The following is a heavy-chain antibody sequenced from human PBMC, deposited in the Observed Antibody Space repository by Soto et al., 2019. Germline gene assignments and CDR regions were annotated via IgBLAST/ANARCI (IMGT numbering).Heavy chain of an antibody. D-gene: IGHD2-2*01. CDR1: GFTFSSYA. CDR2: ISGGGGST. J-gene: IGHJ6*02. V-gene: IGHV3-23*01. CDR3: AKVVSLGVVVPAASWNYYYGMDV. Sequence: PGGSLRLSCAASGFTFSSYAMSWVRQAPGKGLEWVSAISGGGGSTYYADSVKGRFTISRDNSKNTLYLQMNSLRAEDTAVYYCAKVVSLGVVVPAASWNYYYGMDVWGQGTTVTVSS.